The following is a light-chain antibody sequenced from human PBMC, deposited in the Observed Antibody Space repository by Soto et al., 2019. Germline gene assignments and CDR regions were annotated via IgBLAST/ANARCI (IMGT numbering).Light chain of an antibody. CDR2: EVS. Sequence: QSVLTQPASVSGSPGQSITISCTGTSSDVGAYNFVSWHQQHPGKAPKLMIYEVSKRPSGVPDRFSGSKSGNTASLTVSGLQAEDEAYYYCSSYARNRDILFGGGTKLTVL. V-gene: IGLV2-8*01. CDR1: SSDVGAYNF. J-gene: IGLJ3*02. CDR3: SSYARNRDIL.